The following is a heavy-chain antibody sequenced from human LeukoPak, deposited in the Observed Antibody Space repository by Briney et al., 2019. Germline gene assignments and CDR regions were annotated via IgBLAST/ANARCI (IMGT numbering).Heavy chain of an antibody. CDR1: GYSISSGYY. D-gene: IGHD3-3*01. CDR2: IYHSGST. J-gene: IGHJ4*02. V-gene: IGHV4-38-2*01. CDR3: ARGDYDFWSGYYPH. Sequence: SETLSLTCAVSGYSISSGYYWGWIRQPPGKGLEWIGSIYHSGSTYYNPSLKSRVTISVDTSKNQFSLKLSSVTAADTAVYYCARGDYDFWSGYYPHWGQGTLVTVSS.